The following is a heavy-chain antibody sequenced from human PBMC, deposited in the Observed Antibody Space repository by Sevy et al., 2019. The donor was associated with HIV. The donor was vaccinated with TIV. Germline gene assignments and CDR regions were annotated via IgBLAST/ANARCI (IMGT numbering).Heavy chain of an antibody. J-gene: IGHJ4*02. CDR1: GFTFNNYW. D-gene: IGHD7-27*01. Sequence: GGSLRLSCAASGFTFNNYWMTWVRQAPGKGLEWVANIKQDGSDKYYMESVKGLLNISRDNTKNSLYLQLNSLGAEDTAVYYCARSWDYWGQMGYWGQGTLVTVSS. CDR2: IKQDGSDK. CDR3: ARSWDYWGQMGY. V-gene: IGHV3-7*03.